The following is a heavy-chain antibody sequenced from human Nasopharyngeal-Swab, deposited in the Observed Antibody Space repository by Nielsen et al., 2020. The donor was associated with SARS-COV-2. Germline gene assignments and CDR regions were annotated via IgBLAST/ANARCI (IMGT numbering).Heavy chain of an antibody. CDR1: GFTFGSYS. D-gene: IGHD3-22*01. Sequence: GESLKISCAASGFTFGSYSMNWVRQAPGKGLEWVSSISSSSSYIYYADSVKGRFTISRDNAKNSLYLQMNSLRAEDTAVYYCARAGRYYYDSSGYYYDYYYYMDVWGKGTTVTVSS. J-gene: IGHJ6*03. CDR2: ISSSSSYI. V-gene: IGHV3-21*04. CDR3: ARAGRYYYDSSGYYYDYYYYMDV.